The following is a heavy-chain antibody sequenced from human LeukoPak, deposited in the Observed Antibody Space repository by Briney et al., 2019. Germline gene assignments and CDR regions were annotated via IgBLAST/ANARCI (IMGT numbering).Heavy chain of an antibody. CDR3: ARGGYYDFWSGYRQINYYYYYYMDV. V-gene: IGHV1-8*01. CDR1: GYTFTSYD. CDR2: MNPNSGNT. Sequence: ASVKVSCKASGYTFTSYDINWVRQATGQGREWKGWMNPNSGNTGYAQKFQGRATMTRNTSISTAYMELSSLRSEDTAVYYCARGGYYDFWSGYRQINYYYYYYMDVWGKGTTVTVSS. J-gene: IGHJ6*03. D-gene: IGHD3-3*01.